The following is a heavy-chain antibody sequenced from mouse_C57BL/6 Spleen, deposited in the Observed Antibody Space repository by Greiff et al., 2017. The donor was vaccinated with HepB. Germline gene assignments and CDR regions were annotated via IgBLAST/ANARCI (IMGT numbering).Heavy chain of an antibody. D-gene: IGHD1-2*01. CDR2: IYPGDGDT. J-gene: IGHJ2*01. CDR3: ASRGCYGLDY. Sequence: QVQLQQSGAELVKPGASVKISCKASGYAFSSYCMNWVKQRPGKGLEWIGQIYPGDGDTNYNGKFKGKATLTADKSSSTAYMQLSSLTSEDSAVYFCASRGCYGLDYWGQGTTLTVSS. CDR1: GYAFSSYC. V-gene: IGHV1-80*01.